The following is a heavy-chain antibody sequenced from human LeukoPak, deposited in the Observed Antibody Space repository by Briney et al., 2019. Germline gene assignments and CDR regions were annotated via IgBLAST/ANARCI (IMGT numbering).Heavy chain of an antibody. J-gene: IGHJ4*02. Sequence: PGGSLRLSCAASGFTFSSCGMHWVRQAPGKGLEWVAVISYDGSNKYYAGSVKGRFTISRDNSKNTLYLQMNSLRAEDTAVYYCARVRPGSNYVDFDYWGQGTLVTVSS. V-gene: IGHV3-33*05. CDR2: ISYDGSNK. CDR1: GFTFSSCG. CDR3: ARVRPGSNYVDFDY. D-gene: IGHD4-11*01.